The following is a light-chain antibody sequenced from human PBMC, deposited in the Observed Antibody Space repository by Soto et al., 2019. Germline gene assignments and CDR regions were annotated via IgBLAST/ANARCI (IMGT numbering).Light chain of an antibody. V-gene: IGKV3-20*01. J-gene: IGKJ5*01. Sequence: EIVLTQSPGTLSLSPGERATLSCRASQSVSSSYLAWCQQKPGQAPRLLIYGASSRATGIPDRFSGGGSGTEFTLTISSLQSEDFGVYFRQQYNNWPPITFGQGT. CDR2: GAS. CDR1: QSVSSSY. CDR3: QQYNNWPPIT.